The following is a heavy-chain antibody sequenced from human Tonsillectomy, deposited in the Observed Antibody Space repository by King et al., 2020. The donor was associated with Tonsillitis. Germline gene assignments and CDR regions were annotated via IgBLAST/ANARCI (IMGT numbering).Heavy chain of an antibody. J-gene: IGHJ4*02. CDR3: ARHEIAVAGIVDY. Sequence: VQLVESGAEVKKPGESLKISCKGSGYSFTSYWIGWVRQMPGKGLDWMGIIYPCDSDTRYSPSFQGQVTISVGKSISTAYLQWSSLKASDTAMYYCARHEIAVAGIVDYWGRGTLVTVSS. CDR2: IYPCDSDT. CDR1: GYSFTSYW. D-gene: IGHD6-19*01. V-gene: IGHV5-51*01.